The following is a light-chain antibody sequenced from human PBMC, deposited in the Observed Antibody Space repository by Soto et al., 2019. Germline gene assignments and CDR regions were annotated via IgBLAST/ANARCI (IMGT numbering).Light chain of an antibody. CDR3: QQYYRPWT. V-gene: IGKV4-1*01. CDR2: WAS. J-gene: IGKJ1*01. CDR1: QRVLYSSNNKNY. Sequence: DIVMTQSPDSLAVSLGERATINCKSSQRVLYSSNNKNYLAWYQQKPGQPPKLLIYWASTRESGVPDRFSGSGPGTDFTLTISSLQAEDVAVYYCQQYYRPWTFGQGTKVEIK.